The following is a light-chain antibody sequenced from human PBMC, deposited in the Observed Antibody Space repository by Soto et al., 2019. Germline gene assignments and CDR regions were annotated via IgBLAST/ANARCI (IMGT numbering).Light chain of an antibody. Sequence: QSALTQPASVSGSPGQSITISCTGTSSDVGGYNYVSWYQQHPGKAPKLMIYDVSNRPSGVSNRFSGSKSGNTASLTISGRQAEDEADYYCSSYTSSRDVVFGGGTKLTVL. CDR2: DVS. CDR1: SSDVGGYNY. CDR3: SSYTSSRDVV. V-gene: IGLV2-14*01. J-gene: IGLJ2*01.